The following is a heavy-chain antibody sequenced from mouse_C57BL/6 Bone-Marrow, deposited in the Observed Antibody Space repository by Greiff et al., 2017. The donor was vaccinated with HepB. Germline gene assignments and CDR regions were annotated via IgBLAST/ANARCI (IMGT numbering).Heavy chain of an antibody. Sequence: DVKLQESGPGLVKPSQSLSLTCSVTGYSITSGYYWNWIRQFPGNKLEWMGYISYDGSNNYNPSLKNRISITRDTSKNQFFLKLNSVTTEDTATYYCARDIGFDYWGQGTTLTVSS. CDR2: ISYDGSN. D-gene: IGHD2-14*01. CDR1: GYSITSGYY. CDR3: ARDIGFDY. V-gene: IGHV3-6*01. J-gene: IGHJ2*01.